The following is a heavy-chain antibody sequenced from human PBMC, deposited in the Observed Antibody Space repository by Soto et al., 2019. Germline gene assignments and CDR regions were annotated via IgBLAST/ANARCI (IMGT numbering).Heavy chain of an antibody. CDR1: GYTFTGYY. CDR3: ARGPYYDSSLGAAFDI. V-gene: IGHV1-2*04. CDR2: INPNSGGT. J-gene: IGHJ3*02. D-gene: IGHD3-22*01. Sequence: QVQLVQSGAEVKKPGASVKVSCKASGYTFTGYYMHWVRQAPGQGLEWMGWINPNSGGTNYAQKFQGWVTMTRDTSISTAYMELSSLRSDDTAVYYCARGPYYDSSLGAAFDIWGQGTMVTVSS.